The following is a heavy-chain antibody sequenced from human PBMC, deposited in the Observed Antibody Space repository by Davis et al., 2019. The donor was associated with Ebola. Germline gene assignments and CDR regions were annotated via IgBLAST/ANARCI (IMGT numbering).Heavy chain of an antibody. J-gene: IGHJ5*02. Sequence: SVKVSCKAPGGTFSSYAIGWVRQAPGQGLEWMGGIIPIYEKVQYSQKFQGRVTITADESTSTAYMELSSLRSEETGLYFCAREIGKVATIGLLGFDPWGQGTLVTVSS. D-gene: IGHD5-12*01. CDR3: AREIGKVATIGLLGFDP. CDR1: GGTFSSYA. V-gene: IGHV1-69*13. CDR2: IIPIYEKV.